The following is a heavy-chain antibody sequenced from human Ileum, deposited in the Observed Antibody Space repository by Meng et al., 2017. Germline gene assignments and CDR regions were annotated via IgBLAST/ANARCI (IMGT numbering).Heavy chain of an antibody. D-gene: IGHD2-15*01. Sequence: QVQLVQSGPDVKRPGAPVKVSCKASGATFTRFVIHWVRQAPGQRLEWMGWIHAGNGNRKYSQKFQGRVTFTTDTSATTAYLDLSSLRSEDTAVYYCARDPSGGKFHYFDSWGQGTLVTVSS. V-gene: IGHV1-3*01. CDR3: ARDPSGGKFHYFDS. CDR1: GATFTRFV. J-gene: IGHJ4*02. CDR2: IHAGNGNR.